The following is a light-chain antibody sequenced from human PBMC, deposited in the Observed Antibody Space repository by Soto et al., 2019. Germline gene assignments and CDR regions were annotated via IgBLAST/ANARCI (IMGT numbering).Light chain of an antibody. CDR3: CSYAGSSTFHVV. Sequence: QSSLTQPASVSGSPGQSITISCTGTSSDVGSYNLVSWYQQHPGKAPKLMIYEGSKRPSGVSNRFSGSNSGNTASLTISGLHAEDEADYYCCSYAGSSTFHVVFGGGTKLTVL. V-gene: IGLV2-23*03. CDR1: SSDVGSYNL. CDR2: EGS. J-gene: IGLJ2*01.